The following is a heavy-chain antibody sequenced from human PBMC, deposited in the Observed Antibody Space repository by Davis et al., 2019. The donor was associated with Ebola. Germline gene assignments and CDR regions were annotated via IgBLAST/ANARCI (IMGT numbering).Heavy chain of an antibody. CDR1: GYSFTSYW. D-gene: IGHD1-26*01. Sequence: GESLNISCPGSGYSFTSYWIGWVRQLPGKGLEWMGIIYPGDSDTRSRPSFQGQVTISADKSISTAYLQWSSLKASDTAMYYCARQRGRVGATIDYWGQGTLVTVSS. J-gene: IGHJ4*02. CDR3: ARQRGRVGATIDY. CDR2: IYPGDSDT. V-gene: IGHV5-51*01.